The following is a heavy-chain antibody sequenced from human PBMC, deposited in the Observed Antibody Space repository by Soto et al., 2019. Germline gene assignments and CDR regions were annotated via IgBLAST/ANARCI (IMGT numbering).Heavy chain of an antibody. CDR2: ISGSDDST. D-gene: IGHD6-6*01. Sequence: EVQLLESGGGLVQPGASLRLSCAASGFTFSSYAMSWVRQAPGKGLEWVSVISGSDDSTYYADSVKGQFTISRDNSKNTLYLQMNSLRAEDTAVYYCAKRSSSSTFDYWGQGTLVTVSS. J-gene: IGHJ4*02. V-gene: IGHV3-23*01. CDR3: AKRSSSSTFDY. CDR1: GFTFSSYA.